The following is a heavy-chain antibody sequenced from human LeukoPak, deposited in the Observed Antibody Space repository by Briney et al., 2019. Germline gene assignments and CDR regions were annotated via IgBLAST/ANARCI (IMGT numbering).Heavy chain of an antibody. J-gene: IGHJ4*01. Sequence: GASVKVSCKASGYTFTSYGISWVRQAPGQGLEWMGWISAYNGNTNYAQKLQGRVTMTTDTSTSTAYMELRSLRSDDTAVYYCARDPLTVLGYCSSTSCPVDYWGQGTLVTVSS. CDR1: GYTFTSYG. D-gene: IGHD2-2*01. V-gene: IGHV1-18*01. CDR3: ARDPLTVLGYCSSTSCPVDY. CDR2: ISAYNGNT.